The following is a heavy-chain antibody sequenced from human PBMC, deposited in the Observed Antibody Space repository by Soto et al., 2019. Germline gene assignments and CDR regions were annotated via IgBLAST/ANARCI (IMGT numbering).Heavy chain of an antibody. J-gene: IGHJ6*02. CDR2: VTANGGST. Sequence: PGGSLRLSCAATGFTFSVYAMTWVRQAPGKGLEWVSAVTANGGSTYSADSLKGRFTISSDNSQNTLFLQMNSLRAEDTAVYYCASLGVGDWANYYYYYGMDVWGQGTTVTVSS. CDR3: ASLGVGDWANYYYYYGMDV. V-gene: IGHV3-23*01. D-gene: IGHD2-21*02. CDR1: GFTFSVYA.